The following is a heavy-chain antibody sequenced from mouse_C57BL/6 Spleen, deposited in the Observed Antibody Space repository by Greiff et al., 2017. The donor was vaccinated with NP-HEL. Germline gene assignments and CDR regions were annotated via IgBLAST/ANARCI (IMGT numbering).Heavy chain of an antibody. D-gene: IGHD2-2*01. J-gene: IGHJ2*01. Sequence: VQLQQSGAELVRPGTSVKLSCKASGYTFTSYWMHWVKQRPGQGLEWIGVIDPSDSYTNYNQKFKGKATLTVDTSSSTAYMQLSSLTSEDSAVYYCATGIYYAYDDLDYWGQGTTLTVSS. CDR3: ATGIYYAYDDLDY. CDR2: IDPSDSYT. V-gene: IGHV1-59*01. CDR1: GYTFTSYW.